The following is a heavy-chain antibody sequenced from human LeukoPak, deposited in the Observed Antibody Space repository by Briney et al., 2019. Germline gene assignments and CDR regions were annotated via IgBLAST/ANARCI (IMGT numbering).Heavy chain of an antibody. V-gene: IGHV3-7*01. Sequence: GGSLGLSCAASGITFSNYWMSWVRQAPGKGLEWVANINQDSSEKYYVDSVKGRFTISRDNAKNSLYLQLNTLRPEDTAVYYCVQGWRDNWGQGTLVTVSP. CDR1: GITFSNYW. J-gene: IGHJ4*02. D-gene: IGHD2-15*01. CDR2: INQDSSEK. CDR3: VQGWRDN.